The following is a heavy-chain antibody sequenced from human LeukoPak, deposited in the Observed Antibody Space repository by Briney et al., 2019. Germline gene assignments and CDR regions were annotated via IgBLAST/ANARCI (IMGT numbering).Heavy chain of an antibody. CDR1: GGTFSSYA. Sequence: ASVKVSCKASGGTFSSYAISWVRQATGQGLEWMGWMNPNSGNTGYAQKFQGRVTMTRNTSISTAYMELSSLRSEDTAVYYCARGYYDSSGYTDFQRWGQGTLVTVSS. CDR3: ARGYYDSSGYTDFQR. J-gene: IGHJ1*01. D-gene: IGHD3-22*01. V-gene: IGHV1-8*02. CDR2: MNPNSGNT.